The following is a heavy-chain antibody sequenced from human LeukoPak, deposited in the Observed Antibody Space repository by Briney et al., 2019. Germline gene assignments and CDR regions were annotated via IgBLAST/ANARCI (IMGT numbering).Heavy chain of an antibody. CDR3: ARDYYGSGSLYYFDY. Sequence: SETLSLTCTVSGGSISSYYWSWIRQPAGKGLEWIGRIYTSGSTDYNPSLKSRVTISVDKTKNQFSLKLSSVTAADTAVYYCARDYYGSGSLYYFDYWGQGTLVTVSS. CDR2: IYTSGST. J-gene: IGHJ4*02. D-gene: IGHD3-10*01. V-gene: IGHV4-4*07. CDR1: GGSISSYY.